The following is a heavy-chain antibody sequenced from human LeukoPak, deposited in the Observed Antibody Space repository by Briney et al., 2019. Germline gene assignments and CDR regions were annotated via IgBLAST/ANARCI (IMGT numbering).Heavy chain of an antibody. CDR1: GFTFSTYG. Sequence: GGSLRISCAASGFTFSTYGMHWVRQAPGKGLEWVAVISYDGDNKYFADSVKGRFTISRDNSKNTLYLQMNSLRAEDTAVYYCAKDRLLLARGVIDAFDIWGQGTMVTVSS. CDR3: AKDRLLLARGVIDAFDI. CDR2: ISYDGDNK. V-gene: IGHV3-30*18. D-gene: IGHD3-10*01. J-gene: IGHJ3*02.